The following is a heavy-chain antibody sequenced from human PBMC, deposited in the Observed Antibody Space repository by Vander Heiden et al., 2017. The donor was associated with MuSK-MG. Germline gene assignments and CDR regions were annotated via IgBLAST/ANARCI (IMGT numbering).Heavy chain of an antibody. CDR2: IWYDGSNK. CDR1: GCNFSSYG. V-gene: IGHV3-33*01. Sequence: QVQLVESGGGVVQPGRSLRLSCAAAGCNFSSYGMHGVRQAPGKGLEWVAVIWYDGSNKYYADSVKGRFTISRDNSKNTLYLQMNSLRAEDTAVYYCARGLDRFDPWGQGTLVTVSS. CDR3: ARGLDRFDP. D-gene: IGHD1-1*01. J-gene: IGHJ5*02.